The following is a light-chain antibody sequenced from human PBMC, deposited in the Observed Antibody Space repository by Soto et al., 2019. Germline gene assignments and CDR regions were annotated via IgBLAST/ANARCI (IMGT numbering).Light chain of an antibody. J-gene: IGLJ3*02. CDR2: LNSNGSH. CDR3: QTWGTGPWV. Sequence: QLVLTQSPSASASLGASVKLTCTLSSGHSNYAIAWHQQQPEKGPRCLMKLNSNGSHSKGDGIPDRFSGSSSGAERYLTISRLQSEDETDYYCQTWGTGPWVFGGGTKLTVL. V-gene: IGLV4-69*01. CDR1: SGHSNYA.